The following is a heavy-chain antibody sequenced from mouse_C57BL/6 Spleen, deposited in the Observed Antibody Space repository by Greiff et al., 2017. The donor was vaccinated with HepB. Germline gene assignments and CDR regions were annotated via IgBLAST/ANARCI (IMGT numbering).Heavy chain of an antibody. Sequence: EVKLQESGPGLVKPSQSLSLTCTVTGYSITSGYGWTWIRQFPGNKLEWMGYKSYSGSTNYNPSLKSRISITRDTSKNQFFMQLNSVTTEDTATYYCARTARRKLWGQGTTRTVAS. D-gene: IGHD1-2*01. J-gene: IGHJ2*01. CDR2: KSYSGST. CDR1: GYSITSGYG. CDR3: ARTARRKL. V-gene: IGHV3-2*02.